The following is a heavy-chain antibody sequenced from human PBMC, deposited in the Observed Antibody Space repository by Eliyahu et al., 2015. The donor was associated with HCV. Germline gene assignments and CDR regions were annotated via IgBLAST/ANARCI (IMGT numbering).Heavy chain of an antibody. CDR2: ILNSGTY. Sequence: QVQLQESGPGLVKPSETLSLTCTVXGYSLSSGYYWGWVRQAPGKGLEWIGSILNSGTYYYNPSLQSRVTLSVDTSKNQFTLKLTSVTATDTAVYYCVRDKGAAFWFGPWGQGALVTVSS. D-gene: IGHD1-26*01. V-gene: IGHV4-38-2*02. J-gene: IGHJ5*02. CDR1: GYSLSSGYY. CDR3: VRDKGAAFWFGP.